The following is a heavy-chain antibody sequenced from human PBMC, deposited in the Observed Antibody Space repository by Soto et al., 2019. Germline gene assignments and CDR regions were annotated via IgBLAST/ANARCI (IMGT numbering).Heavy chain of an antibody. J-gene: IGHJ4*02. CDR1: GYTFTGYY. CDR3: ARAAGWTPSLDEIAVAGTLWDY. V-gene: IGHV1-2*04. CDR2: INPNSGGT. Sequence: ASVKVSCKASGYTFTGYYMHWVRQAPGQGLEWMGWINPNSGGTNYAQKFQGWVTMTRDTSISTAYMELSRLRSDDTAVYYCARAAGWTPSLDEIAVAGTLWDYWGQGTLVTVSS. D-gene: IGHD6-19*01.